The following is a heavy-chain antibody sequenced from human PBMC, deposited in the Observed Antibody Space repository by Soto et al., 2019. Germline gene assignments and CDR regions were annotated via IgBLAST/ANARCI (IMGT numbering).Heavy chain of an antibody. CDR2: ISSSSSYI. V-gene: IGHV3-21*01. CDR1: GFTFSSYS. J-gene: IGHJ4*02. D-gene: IGHD5-18*01. Sequence: PGGSLILSCAASGFTFSSYSMNWVRQAPGKGLEWVSSISSSSSYIYYADSVKGRFTISRDNAKNSLYLQMNSLRAEDTAVYYCARDMSEGYSSFDYWGQGTLVTVSS. CDR3: ARDMSEGYSSFDY.